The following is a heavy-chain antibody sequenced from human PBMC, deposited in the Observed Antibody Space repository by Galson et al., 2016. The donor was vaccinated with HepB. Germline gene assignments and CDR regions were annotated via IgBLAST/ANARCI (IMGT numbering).Heavy chain of an antibody. D-gene: IGHD1-20*01. Sequence: SVKVSCKASGYTFTTYGVSWVRQAPGQGLEWMGWISAYNGNTNYAQKFQGRVTMTTYTSTSTAYMELRSLRSDDTAVYYCARWVSRRPFNWNDNYYYGMDVWGQGTTVTVSS. CDR1: GYTFTTYG. CDR2: ISAYNGNT. J-gene: IGHJ6*02. V-gene: IGHV1-18*01. CDR3: ARWVSRRPFNWNDNYYYGMDV.